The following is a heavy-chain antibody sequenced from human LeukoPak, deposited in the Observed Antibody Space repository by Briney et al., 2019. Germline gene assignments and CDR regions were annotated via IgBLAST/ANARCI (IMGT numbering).Heavy chain of an antibody. D-gene: IGHD3-22*01. CDR2: ISAYNGNT. CDR3: ARDLRSYYYDSSGYYLLY. CDR1: GYTFTSYG. Sequence: GASVKVSCKASGYTFTSYGISWVRQAPGQGLEWMGCISAYNGNTNYAQKLQGRVTMTTDTSTSTAYMELRSLRSDDTAVYYCARDLRSYYYDSSGYYLLYWGQGTLVTVSS. V-gene: IGHV1-18*01. J-gene: IGHJ4*02.